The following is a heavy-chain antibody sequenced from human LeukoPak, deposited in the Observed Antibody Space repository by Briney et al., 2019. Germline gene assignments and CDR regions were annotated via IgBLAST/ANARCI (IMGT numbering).Heavy chain of an antibody. V-gene: IGHV4-34*01. CDR3: ARVRVGATFYYYAMDV. D-gene: IGHD1-26*01. CDR1: GGSFSGYY. Sequence: PSETLSLTCAVYGGSFSGYYWSWIRQPPGKGLEWIGEINHSGSTNYNPSLKSRVTISVDTSKNQFSLELSSVTAADTAVYYCARVRVGATFYYYAMDVWGQGTTVTVSS. J-gene: IGHJ6*02. CDR2: INHSGST.